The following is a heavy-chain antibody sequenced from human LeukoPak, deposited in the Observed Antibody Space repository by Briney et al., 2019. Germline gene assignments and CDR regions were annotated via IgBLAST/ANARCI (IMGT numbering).Heavy chain of an antibody. CDR2: INHSGST. D-gene: IGHD3-9*01. CDR3: ARDQGILTGYYAFDI. J-gene: IGHJ3*02. V-gene: IGHV4-34*01. Sequence: PSETLSLTCAVYGGSFSGYYWSWIRQPPGKGLEWIGEINHSGSTNYNPSLKSRVTISVDTSKNQFSLKLSSVTAADTAVYYCARDQGILTGYYAFDIWGQGTMVTVSS. CDR1: GGSFSGYY.